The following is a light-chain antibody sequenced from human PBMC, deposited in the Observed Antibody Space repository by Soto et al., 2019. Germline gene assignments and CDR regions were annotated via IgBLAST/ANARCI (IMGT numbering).Light chain of an antibody. V-gene: IGLV2-14*03. J-gene: IGLJ1*01. CDR1: SSDVGGYNY. CDR3: CSYTSSTIYV. Sequence: QSALTQPASVSGSPGQSITISCTGTSSDVGGYNYVSWYQQHPGKAPKLMIYDVGNWPSGVSNRFSGSKSGNTASLTISGLQAEDEADYYCCSYTSSTIYVFGTGTKVTVL. CDR2: DVG.